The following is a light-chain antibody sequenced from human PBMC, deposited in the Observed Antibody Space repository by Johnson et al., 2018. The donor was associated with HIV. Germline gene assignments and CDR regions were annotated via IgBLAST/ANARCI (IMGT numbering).Light chain of an antibody. J-gene: IGLJ1*01. V-gene: IGLV1-51*02. CDR3: GVWDASLSPHYC. CDR1: SSNIENYF. Sequence: QSILTQPPSVSAAPGQRVNISCSGHSSNIENYFVSWYQQLPGAAPRLLIYEDYKRPSGIPDRFSWSKSGASATLGITGLQTGDEADYYCGVWDASLSPHYCFGTGTTITV. CDR2: EDY.